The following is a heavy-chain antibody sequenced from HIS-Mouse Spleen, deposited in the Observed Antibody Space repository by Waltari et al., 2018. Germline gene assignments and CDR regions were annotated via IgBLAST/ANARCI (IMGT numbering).Heavy chain of an antibody. J-gene: IGHJ4*02. V-gene: IGHV4-34*01. D-gene: IGHD3-16*01. CDR1: GGSCSGYY. Sequence: QVQLQQWGAGLLKPAETLSLTCAVHGGSCSGYYWSWIRQPPGKGLDWIGEINHSGSTNYNPSLKSRVTISVDTSKNQFSLKLSSVTAADTAVYYCAQAGDTFDYWGQGTLVTVSS. CDR3: AQAGDTFDY. CDR2: INHSGST.